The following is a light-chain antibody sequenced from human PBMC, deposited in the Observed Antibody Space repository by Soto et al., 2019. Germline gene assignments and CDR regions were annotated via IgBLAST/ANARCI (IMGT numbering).Light chain of an antibody. V-gene: IGLV1-40*01. Sequence: QSVLTQPPSMSGAPGQRVTISCTGSSSNIAAGYDVHWHQQPPGAAPKLLIYANTSRPSGVPDRFSGSKSGTTASLAITGLQAEDEADYYCQSYDANLNGYVFGPGTKVTVL. CDR2: ANT. CDR1: SSNIAAGYD. CDR3: QSYDANLNGYV. J-gene: IGLJ1*01.